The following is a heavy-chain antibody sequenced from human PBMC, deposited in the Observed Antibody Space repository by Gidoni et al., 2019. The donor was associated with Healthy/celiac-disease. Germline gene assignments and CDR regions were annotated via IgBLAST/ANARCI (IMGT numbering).Heavy chain of an antibody. Sequence: EVQLVESGGGWVQPGGSLRLSCAASGFTFSSYWMRWVRQAPGKGLEWVANIKQDGSEKYYVASGKGRFTISRDNAKNSLYLQMNSLRAEDTAVYYCARDPTPISYCSGGSCYYYYYGMDVWGQGTTVTVSS. J-gene: IGHJ6*02. CDR3: ARDPTPISYCSGGSCYYYYYGMDV. D-gene: IGHD2-15*01. CDR1: GFTFSSYW. CDR2: IKQDGSEK. V-gene: IGHV3-7*01.